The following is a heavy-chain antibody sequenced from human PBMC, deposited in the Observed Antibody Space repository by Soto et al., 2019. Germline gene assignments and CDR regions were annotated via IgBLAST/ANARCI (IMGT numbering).Heavy chain of an antibody. D-gene: IGHD3-10*01. CDR1: GGTFSSYT. CDR2: IIPICGVT. J-gene: IGHJ4*02. CDR3: VRDWESTTQTWGFGDS. Sequence: VQVVQSGAEVKKPGSSVKVSCKASGGTFSSYTITWVRQAPGQGLEWLGRIIPICGVTNYAQKFQDRLTMSADRPTTTAYMELSSLTSADTAVYYCVRDWESTTQTWGFGDSWGQGTLVTVSS. V-gene: IGHV1-69*04.